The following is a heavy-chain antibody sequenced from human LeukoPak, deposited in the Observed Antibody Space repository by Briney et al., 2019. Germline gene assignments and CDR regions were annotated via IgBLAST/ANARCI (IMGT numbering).Heavy chain of an antibody. D-gene: IGHD2-2*01. CDR2: MNPNSGNT. CDR3: ARLDIVVVPAARDDAFDI. J-gene: IGHJ3*02. CDR1: GYTFTSYD. V-gene: IGHV1-8*01. Sequence: ASVKVSCKASGYTFTSYDINWVRQATGQGVEWMGWMNPNSGNTGYAQKFQGRVTMTRNTSISTAYMELSSLRSEDTAVYYCARLDIVVVPAARDDAFDIWGQGTMVTVSS.